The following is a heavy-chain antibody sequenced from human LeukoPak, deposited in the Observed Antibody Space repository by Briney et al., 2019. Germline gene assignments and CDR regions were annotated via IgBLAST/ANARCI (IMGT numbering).Heavy chain of an antibody. Sequence: GSLRLSCAASGFTFSTYWMSWVRQAPGKGLEWVANIKQDGSEKYYVDSVKGRFTISRDNAKNSLYLQMNTLRPEDTAVYYCAREGGYTQMPTLWGQGTLVIVSS. CDR1: GFTFSTYW. J-gene: IGHJ4*02. CDR3: AREGGYTQMPTL. CDR2: IKQDGSEK. D-gene: IGHD3-16*02. V-gene: IGHV3-7*01.